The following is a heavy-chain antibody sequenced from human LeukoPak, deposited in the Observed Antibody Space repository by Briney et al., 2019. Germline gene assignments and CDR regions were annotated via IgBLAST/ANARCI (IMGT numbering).Heavy chain of an antibody. Sequence: SETLSLTSTVSGGSISSYYWSWIRQPAGKGLEWIGRIYTSGSTNYNPSLKSRVTMSVDTSKNQFSLKLSSVTAADTAVYYCARDQYCGGHCYPVFDYWGQGTLVTVSS. V-gene: IGHV4-4*07. CDR1: GGSISSYY. CDR2: IYTSGST. CDR3: ARDQYCGGHCYPVFDY. J-gene: IGHJ4*02. D-gene: IGHD2-21*02.